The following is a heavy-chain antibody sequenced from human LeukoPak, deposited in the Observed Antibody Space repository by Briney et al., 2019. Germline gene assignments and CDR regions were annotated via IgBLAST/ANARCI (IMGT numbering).Heavy chain of an antibody. J-gene: IGHJ3*02. CDR3: ARATLGYDAFDI. CDR1: GGSISSSSYY. V-gene: IGHV4-61*05. Sequence: PSETLSLTCTVSGGSISSSSYYWGWIRQPPGKGLEWIGYIYYSGSTNYNPSLKSRVTISVDTSKNQFSLKLSSVTAADTAVYYCARATLGYDAFDIWGQGTMVTVSS. D-gene: IGHD3-16*01. CDR2: IYYSGST.